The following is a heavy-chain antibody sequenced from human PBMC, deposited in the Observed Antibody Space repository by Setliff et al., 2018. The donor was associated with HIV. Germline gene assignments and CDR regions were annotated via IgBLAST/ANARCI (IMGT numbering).Heavy chain of an antibody. Sequence: GASVKVSCKASGYTFTSYDINWVRQATGQGLEWMGWMNPNSGNTGYAQKFQGRVAITRNTSISTAYMELSSLRSEDTAVYYCARVSRGGWQQLARWDYYMDVWGKGTTVTVSS. CDR2: MNPNSGNT. CDR3: ARVSRGGWQQLARWDYYMDV. V-gene: IGHV1-8*03. CDR1: GYTFTSYD. J-gene: IGHJ6*03. D-gene: IGHD6-13*01.